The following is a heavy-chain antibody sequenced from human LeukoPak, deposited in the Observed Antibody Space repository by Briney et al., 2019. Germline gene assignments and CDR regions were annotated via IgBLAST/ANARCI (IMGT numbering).Heavy chain of an antibody. CDR3: AREYAAAADYYFDY. D-gene: IGHD6-13*01. Sequence: PGGSLRLSCAVSGFTFSSYSMHWVRQAPGKGLEWVAVISSDESNKYYADSVKGRFTISRDNSKNTLYLQMNSLRAEDTAVYYCAREYAAAADYYFDYWGQGTLVTVSS. CDR2: ISSDESNK. J-gene: IGHJ4*02. CDR1: GFTFSSYS. V-gene: IGHV3-30*04.